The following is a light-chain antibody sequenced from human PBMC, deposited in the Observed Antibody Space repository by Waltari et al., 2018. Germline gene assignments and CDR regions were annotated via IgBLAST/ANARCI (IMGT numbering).Light chain of an antibody. CDR1: QSIIDW. Sequence: DIQMTQSPSTLSASVGDRVTITCRASQSIIDWLAWYQQKPGKAPKLLIYKASNLKGGVPSRFSGSGFVTEFTLTISSLQPDDFATYHCQQYKSYPTFGQGTKVEI. CDR2: KAS. J-gene: IGKJ1*01. V-gene: IGKV1-5*03. CDR3: QQYKSYPT.